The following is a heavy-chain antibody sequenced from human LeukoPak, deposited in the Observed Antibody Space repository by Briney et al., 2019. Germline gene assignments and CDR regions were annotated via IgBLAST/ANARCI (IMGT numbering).Heavy chain of an antibody. Sequence: ASVKVSCKASGYTFTGYYMHWVRQAPGQWLEWMGWINPNSGGTNYAQKFQGRVTMTRDTSISTAYMELSRLRSDDTAVYYCARGYCSGGSCYPNDAFDIWGQGTMVTVSS. CDR2: INPNSGGT. V-gene: IGHV1-2*02. CDR1: GYTFTGYY. J-gene: IGHJ3*02. CDR3: ARGYCSGGSCYPNDAFDI. D-gene: IGHD2-15*01.